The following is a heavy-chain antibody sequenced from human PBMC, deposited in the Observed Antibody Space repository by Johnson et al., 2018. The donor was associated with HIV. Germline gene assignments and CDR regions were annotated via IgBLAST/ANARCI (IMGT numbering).Heavy chain of an antibody. Sequence: VQLVESGGNLVQPGGSLRLSCAASGFTFSNYWMSWVRQAPGKGLEWVANIKQDGSEKYYVDSVKGRFTISRDNAKNSLYLQMNSLRAEDTAVYYCARKKSCSRTSCYWDDAFDIWGQGTMVTVSS. CDR1: GFTFSNYW. CDR2: IKQDGSEK. CDR3: ARKKSCSRTSCYWDDAFDI. D-gene: IGHD2-2*01. J-gene: IGHJ3*02. V-gene: IGHV3-7*01.